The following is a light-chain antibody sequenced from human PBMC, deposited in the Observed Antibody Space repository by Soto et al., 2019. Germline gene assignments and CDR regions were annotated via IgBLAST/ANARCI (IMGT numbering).Light chain of an antibody. Sequence: IQLTQSPSSLSASVGDRVTITCRASQGISYYLAWYQQKPGTAPKLLIYAASTLQSGVPSRFSGSGSGTEFTLTISSLQPEDFATYYCQQLNSYPVTFGQGTRLEIK. J-gene: IGKJ5*01. CDR3: QQLNSYPVT. CDR2: AAS. CDR1: QGISYY. V-gene: IGKV1-9*01.